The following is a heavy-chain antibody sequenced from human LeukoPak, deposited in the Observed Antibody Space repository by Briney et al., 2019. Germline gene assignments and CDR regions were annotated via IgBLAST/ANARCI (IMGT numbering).Heavy chain of an antibody. CDR3: ARGNLWFGELPYDNWFDP. Sequence: GASVKVSCKASGGTFSSYAISWVRQAPGQGLEWMGGIIPIFGTANYAQKFQGRVTITADESTSTAYMELSSLRSEDTAVYYCARGNLWFGELPYDNWFDPWGQGTLVTVSS. J-gene: IGHJ5*02. CDR2: IIPIFGTA. CDR1: GGTFSSYA. D-gene: IGHD3-10*01. V-gene: IGHV1-69*01.